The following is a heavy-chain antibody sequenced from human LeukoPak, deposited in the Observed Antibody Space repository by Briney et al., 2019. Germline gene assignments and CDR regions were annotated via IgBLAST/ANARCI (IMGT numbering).Heavy chain of an antibody. J-gene: IGHJ4*02. CDR2: IYTSGST. D-gene: IGHD2-15*01. Sequence: SQTLSLTCTVSGGSISSGSYYWSWIRQPAGKGLEWIGRIYTSGSTNYNPSLKSRVTISVDTSKNQFSLKLTSLTAADTAVYYCARELGGIPGYWGQGTLVTVSS. V-gene: IGHV4-61*02. CDR3: ARELGGIPGY. CDR1: GGSISSGSYY.